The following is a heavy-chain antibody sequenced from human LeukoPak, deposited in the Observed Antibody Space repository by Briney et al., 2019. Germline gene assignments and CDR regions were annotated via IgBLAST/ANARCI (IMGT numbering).Heavy chain of an antibody. D-gene: IGHD3-10*01. Sequence: ASVKVSCKASGYTFTSYDINWVRQATGQGLEWMGWMNPNSGNTGYAQKFQGRVTMTTDTSTSTAYMELRSLRSDDTAVYYCARDVGELGGFDYWGQGTLVTVSS. CDR1: GYTFTSYD. V-gene: IGHV1-8*01. CDR2: MNPNSGNT. CDR3: ARDVGELGGFDY. J-gene: IGHJ4*02.